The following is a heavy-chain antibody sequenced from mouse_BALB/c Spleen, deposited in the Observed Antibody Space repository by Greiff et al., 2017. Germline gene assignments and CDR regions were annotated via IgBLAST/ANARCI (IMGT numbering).Heavy chain of an antibody. Sequence: EVKLQESGAELVKPGASVKLSCTASGFNIKDTYMHWVKQRPEQGLEWIGRIDPANGNTKYDPKFQGKATITADTSSNTAYLQLSSLTSEDTAVYYCARDYYGPFAYWGQGTLVTVSA. J-gene: IGHJ3*01. V-gene: IGHV14-3*02. CDR1: GFNIKDTY. D-gene: IGHD1-1*01. CDR3: ARDYYGPFAY. CDR2: IDPANGNT.